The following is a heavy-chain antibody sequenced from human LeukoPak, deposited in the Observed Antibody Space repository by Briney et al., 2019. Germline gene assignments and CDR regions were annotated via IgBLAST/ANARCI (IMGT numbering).Heavy chain of an antibody. V-gene: IGHV3-7*01. CDR3: AREPVEVAVGFYYYYGMDV. CDR1: GFTFSSYW. D-gene: IGHD2-21*01. CDR2: IKQDGSEK. J-gene: IGHJ6*02. Sequence: GGSLRLSCAASGFTFSSYWMSWVRQAPGKGLEWVANIKQDGSEKYYVDSVKGRFTISRDNAKNSLYLQMNSLRAEDTAVYYCAREPVEVAVGFYYYYGMDVWGQGTRSPSP.